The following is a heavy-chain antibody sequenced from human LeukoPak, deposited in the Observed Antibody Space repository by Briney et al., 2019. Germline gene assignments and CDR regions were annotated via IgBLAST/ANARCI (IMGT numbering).Heavy chain of an antibody. J-gene: IGHJ5*02. Sequence: PGGSLRLSYAASGFTFSSYAMSWVRQAPGKGLEWVSAISGSGGSTYYADSVKGRFTISRDNSKNTLYLQMNSLRAEDTAVYYCAKVHPSGSYPIYWFDPWGQGTLVTVSS. V-gene: IGHV3-23*01. CDR3: AKVHPSGSYPIYWFDP. CDR2: ISGSGGST. D-gene: IGHD1-26*01. CDR1: GFTFSSYA.